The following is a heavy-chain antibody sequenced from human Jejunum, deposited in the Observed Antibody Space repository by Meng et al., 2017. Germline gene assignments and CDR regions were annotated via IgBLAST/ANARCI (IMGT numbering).Heavy chain of an antibody. CDR2: IKQDGSAK. Sequence: GESLKISCAGSGFMFNRYWMSWVRQAPGKGLEWVANIKQDGSAKNYADSVKGRFTISRDNAKNSLYLQMNSLRAEDTALYYCARADGDADGAYWGQGTRVTGAS. CDR3: ARADGDADGAY. CDR1: GFMFNRYW. J-gene: IGHJ4*02. D-gene: IGHD4-17*01. V-gene: IGHV3-7*01.